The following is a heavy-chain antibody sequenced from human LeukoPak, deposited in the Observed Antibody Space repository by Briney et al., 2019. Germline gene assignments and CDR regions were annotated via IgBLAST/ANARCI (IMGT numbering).Heavy chain of an antibody. V-gene: IGHV1-69*04. D-gene: IGHD5-12*01. CDR1: GGTFSSYA. CDR2: IIPILGIA. CDR3: ARGLPRGYSGYAIHHPAFDI. Sequence: SVKVSCKASGGTFSSYAISWVRQAPGQGLEWMGRIIPILGIANYAQKFQGRVTITADKSTSTAYMELSSLRSEDTAVYYCARGLPRGYSGYAIHHPAFDIWGQGTMVTVSS. J-gene: IGHJ3*02.